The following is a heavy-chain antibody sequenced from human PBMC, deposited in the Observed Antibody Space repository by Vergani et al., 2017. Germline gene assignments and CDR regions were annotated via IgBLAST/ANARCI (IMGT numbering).Heavy chain of an antibody. J-gene: IGHJ6*02. CDR2: ISGSGGST. D-gene: IGHD5-12*01. V-gene: IGHV3-23*01. CDR1: GFTFNNYA. CDR3: AKANPRNSGYDYLYYYHAMDV. Sequence: EVQLLESGGDLVQPGGSLRLSCAASGFTFNNYAMNWVRQAPGKGLEWVSGISGSGGSTYYAGSVKGRFTISRDSSKKTLYLQMNSLSAGDTAVYYCAKANPRNSGYDYLYYYHAMDVWGQGTTVTVSS.